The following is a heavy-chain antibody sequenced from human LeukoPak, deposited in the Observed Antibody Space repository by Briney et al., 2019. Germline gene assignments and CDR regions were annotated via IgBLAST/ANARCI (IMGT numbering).Heavy chain of an antibody. D-gene: IGHD3-10*01. J-gene: IGHJ4*02. V-gene: IGHV4-38-2*01. CDR3: ARRVRGVIITGYFDY. Sequence: PSETLSLTCAVSGYSISSGYYWGWIRQPPGKGREGTGIIYHSGSTYYNPSLKSRVTISVDTSKNQFSLKLSSVTAADTAVYYCARRVRGVIITGYFDYWGQGTLVTVSS. CDR1: GYSISSGYY. CDR2: IYHSGST.